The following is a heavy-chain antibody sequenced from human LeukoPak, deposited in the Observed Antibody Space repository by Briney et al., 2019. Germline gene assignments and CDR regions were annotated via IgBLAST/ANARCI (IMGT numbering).Heavy chain of an antibody. D-gene: IGHD3-9*01. Sequence: PSETLSLTCTVSGGSISSYYWSWIRQPPGKGLEWIGYIYYSGSTNYNPSLKSRVTISVDTSKNQFSLKLSSVTAADTAVYYCARAGYDLLTLAPDPANDYWGQGTLVTVSS. V-gene: IGHV4-59*01. J-gene: IGHJ4*02. CDR2: IYYSGST. CDR3: ARAGYDLLTLAPDPANDY. CDR1: GGSISSYY.